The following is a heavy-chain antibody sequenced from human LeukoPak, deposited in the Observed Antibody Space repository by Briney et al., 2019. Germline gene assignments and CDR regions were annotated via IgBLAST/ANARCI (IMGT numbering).Heavy chain of an antibody. D-gene: IGHD1-7*01. V-gene: IGHV1-2*02. CDR1: GYTFTDYY. CDR2: INPNSGGA. CDR3: APSGTYRSTDYYFDY. Sequence: ASVKVSCKASGYTFTDYYMHWVRQAPGQGLEWMGWINPNSGGANYAQTFQGRVTMIRDTSISTAYMELKWLRSDDTAVYYCAPSGTYRSTDYYFDYWGQGALVTVSS. J-gene: IGHJ4*02.